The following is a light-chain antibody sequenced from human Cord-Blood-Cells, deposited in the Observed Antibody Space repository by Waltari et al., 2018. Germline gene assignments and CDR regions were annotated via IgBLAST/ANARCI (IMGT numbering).Light chain of an antibody. CDR1: ALPKQY. CDR3: QSADSSRTYGV. CDR2: KDS. Sequence: SYELTQPPSVSVSPGQTARITCSGDALPKQYASWYQQKPGQAPVLVIYKDSERPSGIPERFSGYSAGTTVTLTISGVQAEDEADYYFQSADSSRTYGVFGGGTKLTVL. V-gene: IGLV3-25*02. J-gene: IGLJ2*01.